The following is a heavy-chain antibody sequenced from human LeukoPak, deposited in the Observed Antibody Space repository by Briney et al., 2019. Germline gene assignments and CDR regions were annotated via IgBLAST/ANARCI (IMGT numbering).Heavy chain of an antibody. CDR1: GGSISSASYY. CDR3: ARHSTMVTTGGFDY. J-gene: IGHJ4*02. D-gene: IGHD4-17*01. Sequence: PSQTLSLTCTVSGGSISSASYYWNWIRQPAGKGLEWIGRIYASGDTNYNPSLKSRVTISVDMSKNQFSLKLSSVTAADTAVYYCARHSTMVTTGGFDYWSQGTLVTVSS. CDR2: IYASGDT. V-gene: IGHV4-61*02.